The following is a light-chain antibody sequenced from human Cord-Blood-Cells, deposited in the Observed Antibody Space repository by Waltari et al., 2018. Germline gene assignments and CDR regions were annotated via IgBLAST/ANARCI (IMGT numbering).Light chain of an antibody. V-gene: IGKV4-1*01. CDR3: QQYYSTPLT. CDR2: WAS. CDR1: KCVLYSSNNKNY. Sequence: DIVMTQSPDSLAVSLGERANINCKSSKCVLYSSNNKNYLAWYQQKPGQPPKLLISWASTRESGVPYRFSGSGSGTDFTLTISSLQAEDVAVYYCQQYYSTPLTFGGGTKVEIK. J-gene: IGKJ4*01.